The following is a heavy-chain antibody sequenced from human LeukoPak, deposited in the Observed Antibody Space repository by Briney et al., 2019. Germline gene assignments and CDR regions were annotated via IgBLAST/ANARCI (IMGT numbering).Heavy chain of an antibody. CDR1: GFTVSSNY. D-gene: IGHD6-13*01. J-gene: IGHJ3*02. Sequence: GGSLRLSCAASGFTVSSNYMSWVRQAPGKGLEWVSVMYSGGSTYYADSVKGRFTISRDNSKNTLDLQMNSLRAEDTAVYYCARGMYSSSWSAFDIWGQGTMVTVSS. CDR3: ARGMYSSSWSAFDI. CDR2: MYSGGST. V-gene: IGHV3-53*01.